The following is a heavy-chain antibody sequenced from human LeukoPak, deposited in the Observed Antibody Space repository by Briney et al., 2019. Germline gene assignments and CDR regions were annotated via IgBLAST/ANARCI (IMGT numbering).Heavy chain of an antibody. V-gene: IGHV4-59*01. CDR1: GGSISGYY. CDR2: IFYSGSA. D-gene: IGHD1-1*01. Sequence: TSETLSLTCTVSGGSISGYYWNWIRQPPGKGPEWIGYIFYSGSADYNPAFKSRVTISVDTSKNHFSLKLSSVTAADTAVYYCARDKVPGDYWGQGTLVTVSS. J-gene: IGHJ4*02. CDR3: ARDKVPGDY.